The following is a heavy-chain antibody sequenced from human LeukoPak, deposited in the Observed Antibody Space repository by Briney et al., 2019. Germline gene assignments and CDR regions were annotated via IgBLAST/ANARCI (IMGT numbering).Heavy chain of an antibody. CDR1: GGSISSSSYY. J-gene: IGHJ4*02. CDR2: IYYSGST. CDR3: ARHSGPPYYFDY. V-gene: IGHV4-39*01. D-gene: IGHD3-10*01. Sequence: PSETLSLTCTVSGGSISSSSYYWGWIRQPPGKGLEWIGSIYYSGSTYYNPSLKSRVTISVDTSKNQFSLKPSSVTAADTAVYYCARHSGPPYYFDYWGQGTLVTVSS.